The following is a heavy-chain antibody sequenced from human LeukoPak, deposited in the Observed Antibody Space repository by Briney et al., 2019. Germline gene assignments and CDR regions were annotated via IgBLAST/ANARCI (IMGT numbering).Heavy chain of an antibody. D-gene: IGHD2-15*01. CDR1: GYSISSGYY. V-gene: IGHV4-38-2*02. J-gene: IGHJ6*04. Sequence: SETLSLTCAVSGYSISSGYYWGWIRQPPGKGLEWIGSIYHSGSTYYNPSLKSRVTISVDTSENQFSLKLSSVTAADTAVYYCARDHIVVANYYFYYYGMDVWGKGTTVTVSS. CDR2: IYHSGST. CDR3: ARDHIVVANYYFYYYGMDV.